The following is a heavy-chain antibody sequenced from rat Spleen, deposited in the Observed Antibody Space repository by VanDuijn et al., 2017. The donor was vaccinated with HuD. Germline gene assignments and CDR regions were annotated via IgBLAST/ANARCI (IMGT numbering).Heavy chain of an antibody. CDR2: INPDGSST. Sequence: EVQLVESGGGLVQPGSPLKLSCAASGFTFSSNWLNWIRQAPGKGLEWVATINPDGSSTYYPEPVKGRFTISRDIAKSTLYLQMNSLRSEDTATYYCTKESLQWSFDYWGQGVMVTVSS. V-gene: IGHV5-35*01. D-gene: IGHD1-1*01. J-gene: IGHJ2*01. CDR3: TKESLQWSFDY. CDR1: GFTFSSNW.